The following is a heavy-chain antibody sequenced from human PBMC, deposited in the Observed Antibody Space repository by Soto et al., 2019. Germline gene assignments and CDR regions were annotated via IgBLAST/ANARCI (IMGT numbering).Heavy chain of an antibody. V-gene: IGHV4-39*01. CDR3: ARIKDDFWSGYYCDY. D-gene: IGHD3-3*01. CDR1: GGSISSSSYY. Sequence: SETLSLTCTVSGGSISSSSYYWGWIRQPPGKGLEWIGSIYYSGSTYYNPSLKSRVTISVDTSKNQFSLKLSSVTAADTAVYYCARIKDDFWSGYYCDYWGQGTLVTVSS. J-gene: IGHJ4*02. CDR2: IYYSGST.